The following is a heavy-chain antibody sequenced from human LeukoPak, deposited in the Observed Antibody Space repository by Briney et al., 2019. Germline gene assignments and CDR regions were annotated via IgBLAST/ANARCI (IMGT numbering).Heavy chain of an antibody. CDR3: ARERYYYDSSGYSLDY. CDR1: GGSISSYY. CDR2: IYTSGST. Sequence: PSETLSLTCTVSGGSISSYYWSWIRQPAGKGLEWIGRIYTSGSTNYNPSLKSRVTISVDTSKNQFSLKLSSVTAADTAVYYCARERYYYDSSGYSLDYWGQGTLVTVSS. D-gene: IGHD3-22*01. V-gene: IGHV4-4*07. J-gene: IGHJ4*02.